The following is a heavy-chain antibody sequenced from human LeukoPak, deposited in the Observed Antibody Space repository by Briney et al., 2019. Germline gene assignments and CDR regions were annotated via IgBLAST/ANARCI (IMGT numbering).Heavy chain of an antibody. V-gene: IGHV1-69*04. CDR1: GGTFSSYA. J-gene: IGHJ4*02. CDR3: ARVEMATKCLDY. CDR2: IIPILDIA. Sequence: SVTVSCKASGGTFSSYAISWVRQAPGQGLEWMGRIIPILDIANYAQKFQGRVTITADKSTSTAYMELSSLRSEDTAVYYCARVEMATKCLDYWGQGTLVTVSS. D-gene: IGHD5-24*01.